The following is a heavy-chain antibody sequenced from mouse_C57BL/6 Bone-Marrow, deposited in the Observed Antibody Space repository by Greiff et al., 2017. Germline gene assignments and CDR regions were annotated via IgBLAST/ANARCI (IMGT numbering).Heavy chain of an antibody. D-gene: IGHD1-2*01. J-gene: IGHJ1*03. Sequence: ESGPGLVKPSQSLSLTCSVTGYSITSGYYWNWIRQFPGNKLEWMGYISYDGSNNYNPSLNNRISITRDTSKNQFFLKLNSVTTEDTATYYCAGGATAPWYFDVWGTGTTVTVSS. CDR2: ISYDGSN. CDR1: GYSITSGYY. CDR3: AGGATAPWYFDV. V-gene: IGHV3-6*01.